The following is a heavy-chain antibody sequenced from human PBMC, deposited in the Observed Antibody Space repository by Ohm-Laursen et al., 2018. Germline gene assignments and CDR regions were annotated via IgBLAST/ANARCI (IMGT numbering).Heavy chain of an antibody. V-gene: IGHV4-39*01. CDR1: GGSISSSSYY. CDR2: IYYSGST. D-gene: IGHD3-3*01. Sequence: TLSLTCTVSGGSISSSSYYWGWIRQPPGKGLEWIGSIYYSGSTYYNPSLKSRVTISVDTSKNQFSLKLSSVTAADTAVYYCASEAFGGYYDFWSGYFRGYWGQGTLVTVSS. J-gene: IGHJ4*02. CDR3: ASEAFGGYYDFWSGYFRGY.